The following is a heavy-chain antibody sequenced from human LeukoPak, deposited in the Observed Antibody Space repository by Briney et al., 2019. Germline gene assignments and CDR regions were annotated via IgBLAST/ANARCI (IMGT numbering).Heavy chain of an antibody. CDR1: GFTFSSYE. D-gene: IGHD2-15*01. V-gene: IGHV3-48*03. J-gene: IGHJ4*02. CDR2: ISSSGSTI. Sequence: GGSLRLSCAASGFTFSSYEMNWVRQAPGKGLEWVSYISSSGSTIYYADSVKGRFTISRDNAKNSLYLQMNSLRAEDTAVYYCAREPTYFSGGSCYFDYWGQGTLVTVSS. CDR3: AREPTYFSGGSCYFDY.